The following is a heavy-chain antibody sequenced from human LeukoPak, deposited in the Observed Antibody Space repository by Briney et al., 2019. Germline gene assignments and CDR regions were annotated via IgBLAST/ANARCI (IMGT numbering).Heavy chain of an antibody. CDR2: ISWNSGSI. CDR3: AKDASAYYDILTGNGGAFDI. J-gene: IGHJ3*02. D-gene: IGHD3-9*01. V-gene: IGHV3-9*03. CDR1: GFTFDDYA. Sequence: GGSLRLSCAASGFTFDDYAMHWVRQAPGKGLEWVSGISWNSGSIGYADSVKSRFTISRDNAKNSLYLQMNSLRAEDMALYYCAKDASAYYDILTGNGGAFDIWGQGTMVTVSS.